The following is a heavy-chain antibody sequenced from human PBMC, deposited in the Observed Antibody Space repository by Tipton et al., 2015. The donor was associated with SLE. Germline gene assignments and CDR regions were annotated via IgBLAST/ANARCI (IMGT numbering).Heavy chain of an antibody. CDR2: SSSNGNTV. D-gene: IGHD3-16*01. Sequence: SLRLSCAASGFIFNDYYMNWIRQAPGKGLEWVSYSSSNGNTVYYADSVKGRFTISRDNAKNSLYLQMNSLRAEDTAVYYCARGALDVWGQGTTVTVSS. V-gene: IGHV3-11*01. CDR3: ARGALDV. CDR1: GFIFNDYY. J-gene: IGHJ6*02.